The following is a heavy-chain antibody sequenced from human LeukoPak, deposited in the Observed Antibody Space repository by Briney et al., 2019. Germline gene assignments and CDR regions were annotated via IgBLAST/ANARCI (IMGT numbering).Heavy chain of an antibody. CDR3: ARRRTALGSFDI. CDR2: IYYSGST. CDR1: GGSFSGYY. Sequence: SETLSLTCAVYGGSFSGYYWGWIRQPPGKGPEWIGSIYYSGSTYYNPSLKSRVTISVDTSKNQFSLRLISVTAADTAVYYCARRRTALGSFDIWGQGTMVAVSS. D-gene: IGHD1-14*01. V-gene: IGHV4-34*01. J-gene: IGHJ3*02.